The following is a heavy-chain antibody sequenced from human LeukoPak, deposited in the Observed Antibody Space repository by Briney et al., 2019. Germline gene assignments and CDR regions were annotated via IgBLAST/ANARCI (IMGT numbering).Heavy chain of an antibody. D-gene: IGHD1-26*01. CDR1: GFTFDDYA. CDR2: ISWNSGSI. J-gene: IGHJ4*02. Sequence: GRSLRLSCAASGFTFDDYAMHWVRQAPGKGLEWVSGISWNSGSIGYADSVKGRFTISRDNAKNSLYLQMNSLRAEDTAVYYCARGMAQSYYPCFDYWGQGTLVTVSS. CDR3: ARGMAQSYYPCFDY. V-gene: IGHV3-9*01.